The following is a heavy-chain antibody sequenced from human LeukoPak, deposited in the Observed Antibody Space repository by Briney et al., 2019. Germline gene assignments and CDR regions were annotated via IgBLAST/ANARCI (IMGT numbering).Heavy chain of an antibody. J-gene: IGHJ6*02. CDR1: GGSISSYY. D-gene: IGHD5-24*01. CDR3: ASQEMPTSPDYYYGMDV. V-gene: IGHV4-59*12. Sequence: SETLSLTCTVSGGSISSYYWSWIRQPPGKGLEWIGYIYYSGSTNYNPSLQSRVTISVDTSKNQYSLRLSYVTAAGTAVYDWASQEMPTSPDYYYGMDVWGQGTTVTVSS. CDR2: IYYSGST.